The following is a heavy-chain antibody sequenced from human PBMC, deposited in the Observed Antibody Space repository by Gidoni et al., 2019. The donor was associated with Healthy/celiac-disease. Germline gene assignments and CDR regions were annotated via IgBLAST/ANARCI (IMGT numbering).Heavy chain of an antibody. V-gene: IGHV1-2*02. D-gene: IGHD3-3*01. CDR1: GYTFTGYY. Sequence: QVQLVPSGAEVKKPVASVTVSCKASGYTFTGYYMHWVRQAPGQGLEWMGWINPNSGGTNYAQKFQGRVTMTRDTSISTAYMELSRLRSDDTAVYYCARDGNGLEWLLHYYYYYMDVWGKGTTVTVSS. CDR3: ARDGNGLEWLLHYYYYYMDV. J-gene: IGHJ6*03. CDR2: INPNSGGT.